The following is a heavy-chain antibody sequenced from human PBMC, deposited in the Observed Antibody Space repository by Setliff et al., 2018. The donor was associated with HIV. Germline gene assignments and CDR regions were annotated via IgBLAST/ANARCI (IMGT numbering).Heavy chain of an antibody. CDR3: ARGGRGGLRFMADAFDI. J-gene: IGHJ3*02. CDR2: IYHSGNT. Sequence: SETLSLTCAVSGASVNSSSYYWAWIRQPPGKGLEWIASIYHSGNTYYNPSLRSRVTTSVGTSKNRLSLKVSSITAADTALYFCARGGRGGLRFMADAFDIWGQGTVVTVSS. CDR1: GASVNSSSYY. D-gene: IGHD3-3*01. V-gene: IGHV4-39*02.